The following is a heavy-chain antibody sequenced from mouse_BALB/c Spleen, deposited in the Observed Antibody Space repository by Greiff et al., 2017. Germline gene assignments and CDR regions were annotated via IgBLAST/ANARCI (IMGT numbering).Heavy chain of an antibody. CDR3: ARDTNRTYYAMDY. CDR1: GFTFTDYY. J-gene: IGHJ4*01. Sequence: EVKLVESGGGLVQPGGSLRLSCATSGFTFTDYYMSWVRQPPGKALEWLGFIRNKANGYTTEYSASVKGRFTISRDNSQSILYLQMNTLRAEDSATYYCARDTNRTYYAMDYWGQGTSVTVSS. CDR2: IRNKANGYTT. D-gene: IGHD4-1*01. V-gene: IGHV7-3*02.